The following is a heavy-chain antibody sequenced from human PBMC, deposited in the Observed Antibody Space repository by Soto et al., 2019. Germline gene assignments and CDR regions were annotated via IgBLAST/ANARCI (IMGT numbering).Heavy chain of an antibody. CDR2: IIPILGIA. D-gene: IGHD3-22*01. V-gene: IGHV1-69*08. CDR1: GGTFSSYT. Sequence: QVQLVQSGAEVKKPGSSVKVSCKASGGTFSSYTISWVRQAPGQGLEWMGRIIPILGIANYAQKFQGRVTITAEKSTSKAYMELSSLRSEDTAVYYCARDRPLQYYYDSSGPSAPGGQGTLVTVSS. CDR3: ARDRPLQYYYDSSGPSAP. J-gene: IGHJ5*02.